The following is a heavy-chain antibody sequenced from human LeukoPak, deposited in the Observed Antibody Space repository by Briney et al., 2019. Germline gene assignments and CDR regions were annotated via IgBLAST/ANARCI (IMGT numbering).Heavy chain of an antibody. CDR1: GGSFSGYY. Sequence: SETLSLTCAVYGGSFSGYYWSWIRQPPGKGLEWIGEINHSGSTNYNPSLKSRVTISVDTSKNQFSLKLSSVTAADTAVYYCARRGYCSGGSCRIFDYWGQGTLVTVSS. CDR2: INHSGST. V-gene: IGHV4-34*01. J-gene: IGHJ4*02. CDR3: ARRGYCSGGSCRIFDY. D-gene: IGHD2-15*01.